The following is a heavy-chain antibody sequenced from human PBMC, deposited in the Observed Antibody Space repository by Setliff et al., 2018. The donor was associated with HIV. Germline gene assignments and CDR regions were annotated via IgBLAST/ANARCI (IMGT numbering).Heavy chain of an antibody. V-gene: IGHV3-7*05. J-gene: IGHJ4*02. Sequence: SLKISCKTSGSTMSKFWMSWVRQVPGKGLEWVANIKQDGSQKYYVDSVKGRFTISRDNGKNAIYLQMNSLRVDDTAIYYCASTFFGGPTATPGGKIDFDYWGQGTLVTVSS. CDR1: GSTMSKFW. CDR3: ASTFFGGPTATPGGKIDFDY. CDR2: IKQDGSQK. D-gene: IGHD3-16*01.